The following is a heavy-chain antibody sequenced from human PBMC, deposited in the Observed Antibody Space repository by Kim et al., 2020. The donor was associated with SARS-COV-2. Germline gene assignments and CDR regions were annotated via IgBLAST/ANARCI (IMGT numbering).Heavy chain of an antibody. D-gene: IGHD3-3*01. J-gene: IGHJ6*02. CDR1: GGSFSGYY. V-gene: IGHV4-34*01. CDR2: INHSGST. Sequence: SETMSLTCAVYGGSFSGYYWSWIRQPPGKGLEWIGEINHSGSTNYNPSLKSRVTISVDTSKNQFSLKLSSVTAADTAVYYCARGRSVFGVVKTVYGMDVWGQGITVTVSS. CDR3: ARGRSVFGVVKTVYGMDV.